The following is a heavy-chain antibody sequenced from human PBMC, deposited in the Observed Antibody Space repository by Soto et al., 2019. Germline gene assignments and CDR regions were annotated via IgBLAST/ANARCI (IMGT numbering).Heavy chain of an antibody. CDR2: IYSSGST. V-gene: IGHV4-4*09. J-gene: IGHJ5*02. Sequence: QVQLQQSGPGLVKPSETLSLTCSVSGGSISSYYWSWIRQSPGKGLEWIGYIYSSGSTNYNPSLKSRVTISGDTSKNQFSLKLTSMTAADTAMYYCARLNYGSGSYYWFDPWGQGTLVTVSS. CDR3: ARLNYGSGSYYWFDP. D-gene: IGHD3-10*01. CDR1: GGSISSYY.